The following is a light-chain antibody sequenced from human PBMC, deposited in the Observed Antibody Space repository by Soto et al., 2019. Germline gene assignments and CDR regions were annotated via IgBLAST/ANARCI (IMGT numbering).Light chain of an antibody. CDR3: SSYAGTTSYV. V-gene: IGLV2-8*01. J-gene: IGLJ1*01. CDR2: EVS. CDR1: SSDIGGYNY. Sequence: QSALTQPPSASGSPGQSVTISCTGTSSDIGGYNYVSWYQQHPGKAPELMIYEVSKRPSGVPDRFSGSKSGNTASLTVSGLQAEDEADYYCSSYAGTTSYVF.